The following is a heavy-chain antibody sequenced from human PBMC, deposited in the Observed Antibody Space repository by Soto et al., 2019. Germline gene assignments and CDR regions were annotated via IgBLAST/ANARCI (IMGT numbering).Heavy chain of an antibody. CDR2: INPHSGDT. CDR1: GYTFTDHY. V-gene: IGHV1-2*02. CDR3: ARGRTVNFYGMDV. Sequence: QVQLVQSGAEVKKPGASVKVSYVASGYTFTDHYIHWVRQAPGQGLEWMGWINPHSGDTIYAQKFQSSVTLTRDTSISTAYMELSRLRSDDTAVYYCARGRTVNFYGMDVWGQGTTVTVSS. D-gene: IGHD4-17*01. J-gene: IGHJ6*02.